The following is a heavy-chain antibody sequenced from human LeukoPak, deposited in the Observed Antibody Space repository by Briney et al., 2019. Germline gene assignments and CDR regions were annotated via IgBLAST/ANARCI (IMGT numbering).Heavy chain of an antibody. D-gene: IGHD3-22*01. Sequence: PGGSLRLSCAASGFTFSSYSMNWVRQAPGKGLEWVSSISSSSSYIYYADSVKGRFTISRDNAKNSLYLQMNSLRAEDTAVYYCARDPFTSGDYYGSSGYSGYWGQGTLVTVSS. V-gene: IGHV3-21*01. CDR2: ISSSSSYI. J-gene: IGHJ4*02. CDR3: ARDPFTSGDYYGSSGYSGY. CDR1: GFTFSSYS.